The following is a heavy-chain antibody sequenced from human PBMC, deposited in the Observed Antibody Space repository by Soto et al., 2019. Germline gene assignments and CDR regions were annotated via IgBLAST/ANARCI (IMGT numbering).Heavy chain of an antibody. CDR3: AKGVRFGNYYYYYGMDV. V-gene: IGHV3-23*01. J-gene: IGHJ6*02. Sequence: VGSLRLSCAASGFTFSSYAMSWVRQAPGKGLEWVSAISGSGGSTYYADSVKGRFTISRDNSKNTLYLQMNSLRAEDTAVYYCAKGVRFGNYYYYYGMDVWGQGTTVTVSS. CDR1: GFTFSSYA. CDR2: ISGSGGST. D-gene: IGHD3-10*01.